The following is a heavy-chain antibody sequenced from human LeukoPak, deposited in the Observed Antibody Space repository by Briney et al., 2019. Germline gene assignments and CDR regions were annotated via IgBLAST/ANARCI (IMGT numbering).Heavy chain of an antibody. CDR1: GGSISSGSYY. D-gene: IGHD2-8*01. J-gene: IGHJ4*02. Sequence: PSETLSLTCTVSGGSISSGSYYWSWIRQPAGKGLEWIGRIYTSGSTNYNPSLKSRVTISVDTSKNQFSLKLSSVTAADTAVYYCARAIGVNLHYYFDYWGQGTLVTVSS. CDR2: IYTSGST. V-gene: IGHV4-61*02. CDR3: ARAIGVNLHYYFDY.